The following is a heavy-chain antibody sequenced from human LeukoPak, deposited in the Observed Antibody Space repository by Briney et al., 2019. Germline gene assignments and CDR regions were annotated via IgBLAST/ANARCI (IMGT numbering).Heavy chain of an antibody. CDR3: ANPLYGSGSYGAFDI. J-gene: IGHJ3*02. CDR1: VFTFSSYA. CDR2: ISGSGGST. D-gene: IGHD3-10*01. Sequence: GGSLRLSCAASVFTFSSYAMSWVRQAPGKGLEWVSAISGSGGSTYYADSVKGRFTISRDNSKNTLYLQMNSLRAEDTAVYYCANPLYGSGSYGAFDIWGQGTMVTVSS. V-gene: IGHV3-23*01.